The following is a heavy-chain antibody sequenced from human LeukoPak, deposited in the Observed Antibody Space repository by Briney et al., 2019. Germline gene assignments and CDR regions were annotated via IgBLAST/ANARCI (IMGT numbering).Heavy chain of an antibody. CDR2: IYHSGST. J-gene: IGHJ4*02. D-gene: IGHD3-22*01. CDR3: ARADEYYYDNSGYYSDPYFDY. Sequence: RPSETLSLTCSVSAYSISSGYYWGWIRQLPGMGLEWIGGIYHSGSTYYNPSLKSRVTISVDTSKNQFSLNLSSVTAADTAVYYCARADEYYYDNSGYYSDPYFDYWGQGTLVTVSS. CDR1: AYSISSGYY. V-gene: IGHV4-38-2*02.